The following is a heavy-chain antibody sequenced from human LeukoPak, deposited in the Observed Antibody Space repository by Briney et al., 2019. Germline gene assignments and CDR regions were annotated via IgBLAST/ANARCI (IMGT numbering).Heavy chain of an antibody. CDR2: ISPTGSTT. CDR1: GFSFSGHW. J-gene: IGHJ4*02. Sequence: GGSLRLSCTASGFSFSGHWMHWARQLPGKGLVWVSRISPTGSTTSYADSVKGRFTVSRDNAKNRLYLQVNNLRAEDTAVYYCARGPNSNWSGLDFWGQGTLVTVSS. V-gene: IGHV3-74*01. CDR3: ARGPNSNWSGLDF. D-gene: IGHD6-6*01.